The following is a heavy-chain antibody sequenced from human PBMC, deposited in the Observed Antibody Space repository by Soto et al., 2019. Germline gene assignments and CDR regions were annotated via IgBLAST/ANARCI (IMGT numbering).Heavy chain of an antibody. CDR3: ARDLTRYAMDV. V-gene: IGHV3-48*03. D-gene: IGHD2-2*01. J-gene: IGHJ6*02. CDR2: IDRVGKAI. CDR1: GFTFSNHA. Sequence: GGSLRLSCAASGFTFSNHAMDWVRPAPGEGLEWLSYIDRVGKAIYYADSVKGRFTISRDNAKNSLNLQMNSLGAEGTAIYYCARDLTRYAMDVWGQGTTVTVSS.